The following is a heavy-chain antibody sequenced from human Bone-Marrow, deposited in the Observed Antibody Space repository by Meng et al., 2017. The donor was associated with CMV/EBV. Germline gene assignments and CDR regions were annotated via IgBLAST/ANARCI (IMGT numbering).Heavy chain of an antibody. D-gene: IGHD3-3*01. J-gene: IGHJ5*02. V-gene: IGHV1-2*02. CDR3: ASLRITIFGVVRFDP. CDR1: GYTFTGYY. CDR2: INPDSGGT. Sequence: ASVKVSCKASGYTFTGYYMHWVRQAPGQGLEWMGWINPDSGGTNYAQNFQGRVTMTRDTSISTAYMELSRLRSDDTAVYYCASLRITIFGVVRFDPWGQGTLVTVSS.